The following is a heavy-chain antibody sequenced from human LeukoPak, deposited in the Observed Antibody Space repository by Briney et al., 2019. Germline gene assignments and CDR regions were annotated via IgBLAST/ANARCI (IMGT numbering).Heavy chain of an antibody. Sequence: ASVKVSCKASGYTXTGYYMHWVRQAPGQGLEWMGWINPNSGGTNYAQKFQGRVTMTRDTSISTAYMELSRLRSDDTAVYYCASYDILTGYSRVDYWGQGTLVTVSS. CDR1: GYTXTGYY. D-gene: IGHD3-9*01. J-gene: IGHJ4*02. CDR2: INPNSGGT. CDR3: ASYDILTGYSRVDY. V-gene: IGHV1-2*02.